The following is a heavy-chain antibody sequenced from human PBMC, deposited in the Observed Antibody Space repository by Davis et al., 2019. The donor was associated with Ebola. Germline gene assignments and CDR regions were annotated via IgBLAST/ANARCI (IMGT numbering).Heavy chain of an antibody. V-gene: IGHV4-59*12. J-gene: IGHJ2*01. CDR1: GGSISSYY. D-gene: IGHD3-22*01. Sequence: SETLSPTCPVSGGSISSYYWSWIRQPPGKGLEWIGYIYYSGSTNYNPSLKSRVTISVDTSKNQFSLKLSSVTAADTAVYYCARDYYDTSGYLWYFDLWGRGTLVTVSS. CDR3: ARDYYDTSGYLWYFDL. CDR2: IYYSGST.